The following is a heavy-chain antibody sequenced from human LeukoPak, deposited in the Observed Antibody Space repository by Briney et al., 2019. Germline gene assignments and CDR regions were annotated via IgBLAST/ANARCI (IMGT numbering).Heavy chain of an antibody. D-gene: IGHD6-6*01. J-gene: IGHJ5*02. CDR1: GFTFSSYG. CDR3: ARGSGSSSLNWFDP. CDR2: IWYDGSNT. V-gene: IGHV3-33*01. Sequence: PGRSLRLSCAASGFTFSSYGMHWVRQAPDKGLEWVAVIWYDGSNTYYADSVKGRFTISRDNSKNTLYLQMNSLRAEDTAVYYCARGSGSSSLNWFDPWGQGTLVTVSS.